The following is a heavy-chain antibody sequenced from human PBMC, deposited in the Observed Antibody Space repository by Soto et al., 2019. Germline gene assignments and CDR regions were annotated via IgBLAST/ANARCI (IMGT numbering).Heavy chain of an antibody. J-gene: IGHJ4*02. D-gene: IGHD2-21*02. Sequence: QVQLQESGPGLVKPSETLSLTCTVSGGSTRSHYWSWIRQPPGKGLEWIGDIFNSGSTNYNPSLKSRVTSSLDTSKSQCSLKLNSVTAADTAVYYCARHCSIGDCRLYWGQGTLVTVSS. CDR1: GGSTRSHY. CDR2: IFNSGST. V-gene: IGHV4-59*08. CDR3: ARHCSIGDCRLY.